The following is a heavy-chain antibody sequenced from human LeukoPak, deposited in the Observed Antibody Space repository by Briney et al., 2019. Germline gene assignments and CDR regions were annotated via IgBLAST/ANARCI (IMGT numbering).Heavy chain of an antibody. J-gene: IGHJ4*02. CDR1: GYSFTSYG. V-gene: IGHV1-18*01. CDR3: ARDGVGRGPYCGGDCYTSFDY. CDR2: ISDYNGNT. D-gene: IGHD2-21*02. Sequence: ASVKVSCKASGYSFTSYGISWVRQAPGQGLEWMGWISDYNGNTNYAQKLQGRVTMTTDTSTSTAYMELRSLRSDDTAVYYCARDGVGRGPYCGGDCYTSFDYWGQGTLVTVSS.